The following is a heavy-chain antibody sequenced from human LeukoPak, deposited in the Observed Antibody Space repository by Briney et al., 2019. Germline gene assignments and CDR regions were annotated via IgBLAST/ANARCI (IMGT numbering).Heavy chain of an antibody. D-gene: IGHD3-22*01. CDR1: GFTFSSYS. CDR3: ASLVVVITPIDY. Sequence: GGSLRLSCAASGFTFSSYSMNWVRQAPGKGLEWVSSISSSSNYIYYADSVKGRFTISRDNAKNSLYLQMNSLRAEDTAVYYCASLVVVITPIDYWGQGTLVTVSS. V-gene: IGHV3-21*01. J-gene: IGHJ4*02. CDR2: ISSSSNYI.